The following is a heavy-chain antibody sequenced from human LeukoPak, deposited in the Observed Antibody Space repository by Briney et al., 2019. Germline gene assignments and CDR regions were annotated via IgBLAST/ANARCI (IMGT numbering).Heavy chain of an antibody. CDR2: IHYSGST. J-gene: IGHJ4*02. D-gene: IGHD7-27*01. CDR3: ARLISGVGYFDY. Sequence: SETLSLTCTVSDGSISGYYWSWIRQPPVKALEWIGYIHYSGSTNYNPSLKSRVTISVDTSKNHFSLKLSSVTAADTAFYYCARLISGVGYFDYWGQGILVTVSS. V-gene: IGHV4-59*08. CDR1: DGSISGYY.